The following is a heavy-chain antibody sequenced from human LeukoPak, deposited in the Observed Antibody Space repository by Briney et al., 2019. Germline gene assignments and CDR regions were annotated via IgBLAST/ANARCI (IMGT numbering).Heavy chain of an antibody. D-gene: IGHD3-22*01. CDR1: GFALSSYW. V-gene: IGHV3-74*01. CDR3: ARAPSEIGGYYPEYFRH. CDR2: SKSDGRT. Sequence: SGGSLRLSCAASGFALSSYWMHWVRQAPGKGLVWVSRSKSDGRTNYAASVKGRFTISRDNAKNTVSLQMNSLRAEDTGVYYCARAPSEIGGYYPEYFRHWGQGTLVIVSS. J-gene: IGHJ1*01.